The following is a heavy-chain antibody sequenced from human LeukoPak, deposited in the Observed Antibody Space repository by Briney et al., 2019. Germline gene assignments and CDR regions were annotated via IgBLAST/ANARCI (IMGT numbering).Heavy chain of an antibody. Sequence: VASVKVSCKASGYTFTDYYIRWVRQVPGQGLEWMGMINPSGGDTDYAQKFQGKVTLTRDTSTSTVYMELSSLRSEDTAVYYCARLDHWGQGTLVTVSS. V-gene: IGHV1-46*01. CDR2: INPSGGDT. J-gene: IGHJ5*02. CDR1: GYTFTDYY. CDR3: ARLDH.